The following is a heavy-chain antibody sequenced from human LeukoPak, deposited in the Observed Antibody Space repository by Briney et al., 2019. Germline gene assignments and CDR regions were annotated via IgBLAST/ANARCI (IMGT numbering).Heavy chain of an antibody. CDR1: GFTFSNYE. V-gene: IGHV3-48*03. CDR2: ISSSGRAI. Sequence: PGGSLRLSCAASGFTFSNYEMNWVRQAPGKGLEWLSYISSSGRAINYADSVKGRFTISRDNAKNSLFLQMNSLRAEDTAVYFCARGFLGGTDQYFDSWGQGTLVTVSS. D-gene: IGHD6-19*01. CDR3: ARGFLGGTDQYFDS. J-gene: IGHJ4*02.